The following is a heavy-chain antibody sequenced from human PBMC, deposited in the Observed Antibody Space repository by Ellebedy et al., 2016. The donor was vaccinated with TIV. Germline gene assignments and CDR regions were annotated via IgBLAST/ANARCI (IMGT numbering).Heavy chain of an antibody. V-gene: IGHV4-34*01. Sequence: SETLSLTCAVYGGSFSGYYWSWIRQPPGKGLEWIGEINHSGSTNYNPSLKSRVTISVDTSKNQFSLKLSSVTAADTAVFYCARRVTTTIRANWYFDLWGRGTLVTVSS. J-gene: IGHJ2*01. CDR3: ARRVTTTIRANWYFDL. CDR2: INHSGST. CDR1: GGSFSGYY. D-gene: IGHD4-17*01.